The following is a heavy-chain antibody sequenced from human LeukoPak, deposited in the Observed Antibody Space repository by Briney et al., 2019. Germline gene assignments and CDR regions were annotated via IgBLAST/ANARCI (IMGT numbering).Heavy chain of an antibody. V-gene: IGHV3-23*01. CDR1: GFTFSNHA. CDR3: ARCTKYTTGWCNWFDP. D-gene: IGHD6-19*01. CDR2: IGGNGVST. J-gene: IGHJ5*02. Sequence: GGCLRLSCAASGFTFSNHAMNWVRQTPGKGLEWVSSIGGNGVSTYYADSVKGRFTISRDNSKDTLYLQMNSLSAEDTAVYYCARCTKYTTGWCNWFDPWGQGTLVTVYS.